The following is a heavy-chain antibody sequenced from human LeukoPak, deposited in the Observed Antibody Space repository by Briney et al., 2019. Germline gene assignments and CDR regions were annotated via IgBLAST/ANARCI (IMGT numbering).Heavy chain of an antibody. D-gene: IGHD6-13*01. Sequence: GGSLRLSCAASGFTFSSYGMHWVRQAPGKGLEWVAVISYDGSNKYYADSVKGRFTISRDNSKNTLYLQMNSLRAEDTAVYYCAKEKASSWYRGDAFDIWGQGTMVTVSS. V-gene: IGHV3-30*18. CDR2: ISYDGSNK. J-gene: IGHJ3*02. CDR1: GFTFSSYG. CDR3: AKEKASSWYRGDAFDI.